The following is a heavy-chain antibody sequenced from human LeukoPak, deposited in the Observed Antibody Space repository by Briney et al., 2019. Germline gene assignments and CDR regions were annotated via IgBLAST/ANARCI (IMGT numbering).Heavy chain of an antibody. CDR2: SSAYNGNT. V-gene: IGHV1-18*04. J-gene: IGHJ4*02. CDR3: SRDPRYCSGGSCYSHPDY. Sequence: ASVKVSCKASGYTFTRYGFSWVRQAPGQGLEWMGWSSAYNGNTNYAQKLQGRVTMTTDTSTSTAYMELRSLRSDDTAVYYCSRDPRYCSGGSCYSHPDYWGQGTLVTVSS. D-gene: IGHD2-15*01. CDR1: GYTFTRYG.